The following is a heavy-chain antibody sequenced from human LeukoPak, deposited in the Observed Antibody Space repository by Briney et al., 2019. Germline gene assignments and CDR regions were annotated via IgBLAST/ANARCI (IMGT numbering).Heavy chain of an antibody. J-gene: IGHJ3*02. CDR3: ARPLTDPYWNDAFDI. D-gene: IGHD1-14*01. Sequence: SETLSLTCAVSGYSISSGCYWGWIRQPPGKGLEWVGRIYHSGSTYYNPSLKSRVTISVDTSKNQFSLKLSSVTAADTAVYYCARPLTDPYWNDAFDIWGQGTMVTVSS. CDR1: GYSISSGCY. CDR2: IYHSGST. V-gene: IGHV4-38-2*01.